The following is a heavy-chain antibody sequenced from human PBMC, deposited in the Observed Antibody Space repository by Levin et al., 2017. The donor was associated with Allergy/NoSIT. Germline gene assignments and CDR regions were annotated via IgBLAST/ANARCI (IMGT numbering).Heavy chain of an antibody. J-gene: IGHJ4*02. Sequence: SQTLSLTCSVSGGSVSGGGFYWNWIRQHPGEGLEWIGYIHFSGSTYYNPSLKSRATISMDTSQNQFSLKMNSVTSADTAVYYCARGWLERHFDHWGQGTLVIVSS. D-gene: IGHD1-1*01. V-gene: IGHV4-31*03. CDR2: IHFSGST. CDR3: ARGWLERHFDH. CDR1: GGSVSGGGFY.